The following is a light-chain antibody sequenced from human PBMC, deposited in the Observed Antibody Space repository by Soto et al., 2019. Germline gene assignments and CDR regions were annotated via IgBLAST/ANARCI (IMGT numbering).Light chain of an antibody. CDR2: KDS. V-gene: IGLV3-25*03. Sequence: SYELSQPPSVSVSPGQTARITCSGDALPKQYAYWYHQKPGQAPVLVIYKDSERPSGIPERFSGSSSGTTVTLTISGVQAEDEADYYCQSADNGGTYRVFGGGTKLTVL. J-gene: IGLJ2*01. CDR1: ALPKQY. CDR3: QSADNGGTYRV.